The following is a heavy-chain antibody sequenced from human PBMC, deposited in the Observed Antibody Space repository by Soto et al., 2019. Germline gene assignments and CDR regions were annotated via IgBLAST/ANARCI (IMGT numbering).Heavy chain of an antibody. J-gene: IGHJ5*02. V-gene: IGHV4-59*08. Sequence: PSGTPSLTCSVSGAAISSNYWSWVQQPPGKGLEWIGYIYFGGTTQSNPSLKSRAIISLDTSKNQFSLNLSSVTAADTAVYYCATRAFVSNAFFATWGQEALVTVSS. CDR2: IYFGGTT. D-gene: IGHD3-10*01. CDR3: ATRAFVSNAFFAT. CDR1: GAAISSNY.